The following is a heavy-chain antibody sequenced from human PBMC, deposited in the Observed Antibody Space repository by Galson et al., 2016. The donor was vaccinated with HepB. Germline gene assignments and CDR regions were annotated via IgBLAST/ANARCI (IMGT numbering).Heavy chain of an antibody. CDR1: GGSFSGYY. CDR2: INHSGST. D-gene: IGHD4-17*01. Sequence: ETLSLTCAVYGGSFSGYYWSWIRQPPGKGLEWIGEINHSGSTNYNPSLKSRVTISVDTSKNQFSLKLSSVTAADTAVYYCARGDNPDYGDYASAYYYMDVWGQRDHGHRLL. V-gene: IGHV4-34*01. J-gene: IGHJ6*03. CDR3: ARGDNPDYGDYASAYYYMDV.